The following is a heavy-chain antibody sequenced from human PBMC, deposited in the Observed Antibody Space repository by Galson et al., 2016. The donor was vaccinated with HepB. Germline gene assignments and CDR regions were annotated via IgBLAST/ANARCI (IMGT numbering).Heavy chain of an antibody. CDR1: GFTFRDYY. D-gene: IGHD4-17*01. Sequence: SLRLSCAASGFTFRDYYMSWIRQAPGKGLEWVSYISSSGNTIKYADSVKGRFTISRDNAKNSLYLQMHSLRAEDTAVYYCARERDHSDHGFYYYYYGMDVWGKGTTVTVSS. CDR3: ARERDHSDHGFYYYYYGMDV. V-gene: IGHV3-11*01. J-gene: IGHJ6*04. CDR2: ISSSGNTI.